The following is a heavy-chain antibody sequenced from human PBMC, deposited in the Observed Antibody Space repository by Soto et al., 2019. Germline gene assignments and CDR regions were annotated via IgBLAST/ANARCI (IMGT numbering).Heavy chain of an antibody. CDR1: GGTFSSYA. CDR3: ASSYCTNGVCYTGQADY. D-gene: IGHD2-8*01. CDR2: IIPIFGTA. Sequence: QVQLVQSGAEVKKPGSSVKVSCKASGGTFSSYAISWVRQAPGQGLEWMGGIIPIFGTANYAQKFQGRVTITAVESTSTAYMELSSLRSEDTAVYYCASSYCTNGVCYTGQADYWGQGTLVTVSS. J-gene: IGHJ4*02. V-gene: IGHV1-69*01.